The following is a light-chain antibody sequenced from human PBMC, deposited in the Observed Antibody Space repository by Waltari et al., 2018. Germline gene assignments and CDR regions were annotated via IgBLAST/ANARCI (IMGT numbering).Light chain of an antibody. Sequence: YELTQPPSVSVSPGQTATIPCSGDKLGHKYTCWYQQRPGQSPVLIIYQDDKRPSGIPERLSGSSSGNTATLTISGTQAVDEADYYCQAWDTTFWVFGGGTKLTVL. V-gene: IGLV3-1*01. CDR1: KLGHKY. J-gene: IGLJ3*02. CDR2: QDD. CDR3: QAWDTTFWV.